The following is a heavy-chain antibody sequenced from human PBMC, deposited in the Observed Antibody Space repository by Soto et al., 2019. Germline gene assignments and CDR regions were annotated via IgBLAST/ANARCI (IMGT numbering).Heavy chain of an antibody. J-gene: IGHJ5*02. CDR3: ASRITVVGLLIYPFDP. D-gene: IGHD3-3*01. CDR2: INHTRGT. Sequence: WDPLSFPVADLGGSFPGSCSNWFRKPPGKGLEWIGGINHTRGTHSNPSPSSRATMSVVTSKNQFSLWLSSVTAADTAIYYTASRITVVGLLIYPFDPWGQGTQVTVSS. V-gene: IGHV4-34*01. CDR1: GGSFPGSC.